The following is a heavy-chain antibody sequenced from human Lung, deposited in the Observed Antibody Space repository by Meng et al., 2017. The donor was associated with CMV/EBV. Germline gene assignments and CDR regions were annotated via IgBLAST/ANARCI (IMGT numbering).Heavy chain of an antibody. CDR1: GYTFTGYY. Sequence: SVKVSXKASGYTFTGYYMRWVRQAPGQGLEWMGWINPNSGGTNYAQKFQGRVTMTRDTSISTAYMELSRLRSDDTAVYYCARALLFITMVRGAIGYWGQGXLVTVSS. V-gene: IGHV1-2*02. CDR3: ARALLFITMVRGAIGY. J-gene: IGHJ4*02. CDR2: INPNSGGT. D-gene: IGHD3-10*01.